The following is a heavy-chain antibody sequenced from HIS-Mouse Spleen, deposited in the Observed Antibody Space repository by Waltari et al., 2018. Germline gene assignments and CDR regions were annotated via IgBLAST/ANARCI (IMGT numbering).Heavy chain of an antibody. CDR3: AREIPYSSSWYDWYFDL. J-gene: IGHJ2*01. CDR2: IYYSGNT. CDR1: GGSISSSSYY. Sequence: QLQLQESGPGLVKPSETLSLTCTVSGGSISSSSYYWGWIRPPPGKGREWIGGIYYSGNTYYNPSLKSLVTISVDTSKNQFSLKLSSVTAADTAVYYCAREIPYSSSWYDWYFDLWGRGTLVTVSS. D-gene: IGHD6-13*01. V-gene: IGHV4-39*07.